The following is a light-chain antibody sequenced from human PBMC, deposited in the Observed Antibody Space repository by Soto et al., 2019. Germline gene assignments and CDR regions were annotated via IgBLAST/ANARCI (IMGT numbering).Light chain of an antibody. Sequence: QSALTQPASVSGSPGQSITISCTGTSSDVGSYNLVSWYQQHPGKAPKLMIYEGSKRPSGVSNRFSGSKSGNTASLTISGLRVEDEADYCCCSYAGSSILVFGGGTRVTAL. CDR1: SSDVGSYNL. V-gene: IGLV2-23*01. J-gene: IGLJ2*01. CDR3: CSYAGSSILV. CDR2: EGS.